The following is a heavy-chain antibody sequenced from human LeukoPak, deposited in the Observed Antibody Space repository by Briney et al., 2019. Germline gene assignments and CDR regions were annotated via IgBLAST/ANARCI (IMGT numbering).Heavy chain of an antibody. J-gene: IGHJ4*02. CDR2: ISSNRDTI. CDR3: ARGPGYGHYFDY. D-gene: IGHD5-12*01. V-gene: IGHV3-48*02. Sequence: GGSLRLSCAAAGFTFDTYPMNWVRQAPGRGLEWISYISSNRDTIYYAASVKGRFTISRDNARYLLYLQMNSLRDEDTAVYYCARGPGYGHYFDYWGQGALVTVSS. CDR1: GFTFDTYP.